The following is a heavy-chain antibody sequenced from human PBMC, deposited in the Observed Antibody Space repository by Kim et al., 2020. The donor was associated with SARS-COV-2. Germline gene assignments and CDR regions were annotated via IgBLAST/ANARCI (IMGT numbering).Heavy chain of an antibody. Sequence: GGSLRLSCAASGFTFSSYSMNWVRQAPGKGLEWVSYISSSSSTIYYADSVKGRFTISRDNAKNSLYLQMNSLRDEDTAVYYCARDPYFTIFGVAPPFYYYYYMDVWGKGTTVTVTS. CDR1: GFTFSSYS. V-gene: IGHV3-48*02. D-gene: IGHD3-3*01. J-gene: IGHJ6*03. CDR2: ISSSSSTI. CDR3: ARDPYFTIFGVAPPFYYYYYMDV.